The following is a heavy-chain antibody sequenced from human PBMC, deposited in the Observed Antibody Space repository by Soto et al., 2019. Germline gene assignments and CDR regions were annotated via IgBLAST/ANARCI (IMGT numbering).Heavy chain of an antibody. Sequence: SLRLSCAASGCMFTKYGMHWVRQAPGKGLEWVAVVWANGINNYYADFVEGRFTISRDNSKSSLFPQMNSLRVEDTAVYYCVRERGPFDAFDFWGQGTMVTVSS. V-gene: IGHV3-33*01. J-gene: IGHJ3*01. CDR3: VRERGPFDAFDF. CDR1: GCMFTKYG. CDR2: VWANGINN.